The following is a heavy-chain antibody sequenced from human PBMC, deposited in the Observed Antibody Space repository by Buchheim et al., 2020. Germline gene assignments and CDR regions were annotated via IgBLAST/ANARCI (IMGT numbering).Heavy chain of an antibody. CDR2: IYYSGST. D-gene: IGHD3-3*01. V-gene: IGHV4-39*01. CDR1: GGSISSSSYY. J-gene: IGHJ6*02. Sequence: QLQLQESGPGLVKPSETLSLTCTVSGGSISSSSYYWGWIRQPPGKGLEWIGSIYYSGSTYYNPSLKSRVTISVDTSKNQFSLKLSSVTAADTAVYYCARQHVPSQSGYDFWSGYYRGYYYYGMDVWGQGTT. CDR3: ARQHVPSQSGYDFWSGYYRGYYYYGMDV.